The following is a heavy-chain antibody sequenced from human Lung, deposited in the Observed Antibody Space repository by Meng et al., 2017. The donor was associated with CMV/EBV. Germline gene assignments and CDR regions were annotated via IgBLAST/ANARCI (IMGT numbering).Heavy chain of an antibody. CDR2: IYPGDSDT. Sequence: KVSCKASGYRFTNYWIGWVRQMPGKGLEWMGIIYPGDSDTRYSPSFQGQVTISSDDSQNTAYLQMNSLKTEDTAVYYCTRLTAADTSFDCWGQGTLVTVSS. J-gene: IGHJ4*02. CDR3: TRLTAADTSFDC. CDR1: GYRFTNYW. D-gene: IGHD6-13*01. V-gene: IGHV5-51*01.